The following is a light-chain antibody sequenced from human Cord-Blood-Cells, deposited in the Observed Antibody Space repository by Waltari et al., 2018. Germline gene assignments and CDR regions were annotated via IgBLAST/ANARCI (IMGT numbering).Light chain of an antibody. V-gene: IGKV1-12*01. CDR2: APS. CDR1: PGISSW. J-gene: IGKJ4*01. CDR3: QQANSFPLT. Sequence: DIQMTQSLSSVSASVGDRVTITCRASPGISSWLAWYQQKPAKAPKLLIYAPSSLQSGVPTRCSGSGSGTDFTLTISSPQPEDFATYYCQQANSFPLTFGGGTKVEIK.